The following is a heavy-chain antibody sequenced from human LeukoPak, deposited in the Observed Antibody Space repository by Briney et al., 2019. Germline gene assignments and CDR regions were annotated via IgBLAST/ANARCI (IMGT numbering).Heavy chain of an antibody. CDR1: GFTFDDYA. CDR2: ISGDGATT. D-gene: IGHD4-17*01. V-gene: IGHV3-43*02. CDR3: AKDLSTVFDALNI. Sequence: PGGSLRLSCAASGFTFDDYAMHWVRQAPGKGLEWVSLISGDGATTYYAASVKGRFTISRDNKKNFLYLQMNNLGTEDTALFYCAKDLSTVFDALNIWAQGTLVTVFS. J-gene: IGHJ3*02.